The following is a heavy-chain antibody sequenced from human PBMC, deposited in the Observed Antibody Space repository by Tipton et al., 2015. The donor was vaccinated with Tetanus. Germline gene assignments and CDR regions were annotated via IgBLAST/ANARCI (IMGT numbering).Heavy chain of an antibody. CDR2: ISYDGRKQ. CDR1: GFTFSNYG. Sequence: SLRLSCAASGFTFSNYGMHWVRQAPGKGLEWVALISYDGRKQHYAESVRGRFTISRDNAKNTLYLQMNSLRVEDTAVYYCVRDGGSSGWLAYWGQGTLVTVSS. CDR3: VRDGGSSGWLAY. D-gene: IGHD6-19*01. J-gene: IGHJ4*02. V-gene: IGHV3-30*03.